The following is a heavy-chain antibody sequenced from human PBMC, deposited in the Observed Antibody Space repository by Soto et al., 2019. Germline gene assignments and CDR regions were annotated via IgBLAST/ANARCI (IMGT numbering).Heavy chain of an antibody. CDR3: VRDSRGYCSGGSCYSGAFDI. Sequence: EVQLVESGGGLVQPGGSLRLSCAASGFTFSSYSMNWVRQAPGKGLERVSYISSSSSTIYYADSVKGRFTISRDNAKNSLYLQMNSLRDEDTAVYYCVRDSRGYCSGGSCYSGAFDIWGQGTMVTVSS. D-gene: IGHD2-15*01. CDR2: ISSSSSTI. J-gene: IGHJ3*02. V-gene: IGHV3-48*02. CDR1: GFTFSSYS.